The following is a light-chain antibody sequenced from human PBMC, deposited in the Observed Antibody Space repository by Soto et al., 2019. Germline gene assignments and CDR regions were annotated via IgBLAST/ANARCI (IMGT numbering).Light chain of an antibody. CDR1: NSDVGSYNL. V-gene: IGLV2-23*01. Sequence: QSVLTQPASVSGSPGQSITISCTGTNSDVGSYNLVSWYQHHPGKAPKLMIYEGSKRPSGVSNRFSGSKSGNTASLTISGLQAEDEADYYCCSYAGSTFVVIFGGGTKVTVL. CDR3: CSYAGSTFVVI. J-gene: IGLJ2*01. CDR2: EGS.